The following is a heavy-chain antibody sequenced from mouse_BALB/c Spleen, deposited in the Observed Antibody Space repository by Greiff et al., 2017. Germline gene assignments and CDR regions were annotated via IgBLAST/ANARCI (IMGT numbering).Heavy chain of an antibody. CDR3: ARWGDYDGLYWYFDV. D-gene: IGHD2-4*01. J-gene: IGHJ1*01. CDR2: ISCYNGAT. CDR1: GYSFTGYY. V-gene: IGHV1S34*01. Sequence: PVKTGASVKISCKASGYSFTGYYMHWVKQSHGKSLEWIGYISCYNGATSYNQKFKGKATFTVDTSSSTAYMQFNSLTSEDSAVYYCARWGDYDGLYWYFDVWGAGTTVTVSS.